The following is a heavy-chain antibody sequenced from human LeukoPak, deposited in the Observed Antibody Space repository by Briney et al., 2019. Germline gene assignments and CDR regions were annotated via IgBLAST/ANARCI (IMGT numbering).Heavy chain of an antibody. CDR1: GFTFSSYG. Sequence: GGSLRLPCAASGFTFSSYGMHWVRQAPGKGLEWVAFIRYDGSNKYYADSVKGRFTISRDNSKNTLYLQMNSLRAEDTAVYYCAKERYSGYDFDYWGQGTLVTVSS. D-gene: IGHD5-12*01. CDR2: IRYDGSNK. CDR3: AKERYSGYDFDY. J-gene: IGHJ4*02. V-gene: IGHV3-30*02.